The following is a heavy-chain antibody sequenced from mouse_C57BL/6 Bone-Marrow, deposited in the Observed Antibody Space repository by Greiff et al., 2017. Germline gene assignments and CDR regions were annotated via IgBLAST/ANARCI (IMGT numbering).Heavy chain of an antibody. CDR1: GYTFTDYY. D-gene: IGHD1-1*01. CDR3: ATRDYGSSYQFAY. CDR2: INPYNGGT. J-gene: IGHJ3*01. V-gene: IGHV1-19*01. Sequence: EVQLQQSGPVLVKPGASVKMSCKASGYTFTDYYMNWVKQSHGKSLEWIGVINPYNGGTSYNQKFKGKATLTVDKSSSTAYMELNSLTSEDSAVYYCATRDYGSSYQFAYWGQGTLVTVSA.